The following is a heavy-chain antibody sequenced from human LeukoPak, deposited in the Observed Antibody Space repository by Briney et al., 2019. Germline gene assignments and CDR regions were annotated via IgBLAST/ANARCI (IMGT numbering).Heavy chain of an antibody. CDR2: IYYSGST. J-gene: IGHJ4*02. Sequence: KSSETLSLTCTVSGGSISRYYWSWIRQPPGKGLEWIGYIYYSGSTNYNPSLKSRVTISVDTSKNQFSLKLSSVTAADTAVYYCARGRGFYYSGSYDSFDYWGQGTLVTVSS. V-gene: IGHV4-59*01. CDR3: ARGRGFYYSGSYDSFDY. D-gene: IGHD1-26*01. CDR1: GGSISRYY.